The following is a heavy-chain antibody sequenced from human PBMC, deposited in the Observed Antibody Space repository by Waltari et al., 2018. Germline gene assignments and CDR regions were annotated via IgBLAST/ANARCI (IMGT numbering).Heavy chain of an antibody. CDR1: GYTFTSYY. V-gene: IGHV1-8*03. D-gene: IGHD3-16*01. Sequence: QVQLVQSGAEVKKPGASVKVYCKASGYTFTSYYMHWVRQATGQGLEWMGWMNPNSGNTGYAQKFQGRVTITRNTSISTAYMELSSLRSEDTAVYYCARPRFGGVILDVWGKGTTVTVSS. CDR3: ARPRFGGVILDV. CDR2: MNPNSGNT. J-gene: IGHJ6*04.